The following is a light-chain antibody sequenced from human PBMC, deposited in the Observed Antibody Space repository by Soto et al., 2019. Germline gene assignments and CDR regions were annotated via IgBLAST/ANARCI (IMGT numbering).Light chain of an antibody. J-gene: IGKJ5*01. CDR1: QSVGNN. CDR3: QQYIKWPIT. V-gene: IGKV3-15*01. CDR2: GAS. Sequence: EMVMTQSPGTLSVSPGERVTLSCRASQSVGNNLAWHQQKPGQAPRLLIYGASTRATGFPARFSGSGSGTEFTLTVSSLQSEDFAVYYCQQYIKWPITLGQGTRLEIK.